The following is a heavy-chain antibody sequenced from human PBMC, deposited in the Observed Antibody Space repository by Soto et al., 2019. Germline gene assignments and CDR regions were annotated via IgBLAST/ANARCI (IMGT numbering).Heavy chain of an antibody. V-gene: IGHV4-31*03. Sequence: QVQLHESGPGLVKPSQTLSLTCTVSGGSISSGGYYWSWIRQHPGKGLEWIGYIYYSGSTYYNPSLKRRVTISVDTSKNQFSPKLNSVTAADTAVYYCARSSTSANYFDYWGQGTLVTVSS. CDR3: ARSSTSANYFDY. D-gene: IGHD2-2*01. CDR2: IYYSGST. CDR1: GGSISSGGYY. J-gene: IGHJ4*02.